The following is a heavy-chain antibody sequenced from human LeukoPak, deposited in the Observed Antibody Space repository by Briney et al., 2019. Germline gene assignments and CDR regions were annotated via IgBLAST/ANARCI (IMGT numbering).Heavy chain of an antibody. Sequence: PSETLSLTCTVSGDSVSSGSYYWGWIRQPPGEGLEWIGSVYYSGDTYYNPSLESRVTISVDTSKNQFSLKLSSVTAADTAVYYCARVLWFGESKKGYSYYMDVWGKGTTVTVSS. CDR1: GDSVSSGSYY. J-gene: IGHJ6*03. V-gene: IGHV4-39*01. D-gene: IGHD3-10*01. CDR3: ARVLWFGESKKGYSYYMDV. CDR2: VYYSGDT.